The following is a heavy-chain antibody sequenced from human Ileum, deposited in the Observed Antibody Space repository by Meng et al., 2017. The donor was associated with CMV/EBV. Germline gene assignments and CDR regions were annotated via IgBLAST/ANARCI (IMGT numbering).Heavy chain of an antibody. J-gene: IGHJ5*02. V-gene: IGHV3-11*05. D-gene: IGHD3-16*01. CDR3: VKGHTMINP. Sequence: QVELVGVGGGLVEPGGSLSLSCAASGFIFSDYYMTWIREAPGKGLEWVSYISPTGTDTNYADSVKGRFTISRDNAKKSLFLQMSSLTAEDTAVYYCVKGHTMINPWGQGTLVTVSS. CDR1: GFIFSDYY. CDR2: ISPTGTDT.